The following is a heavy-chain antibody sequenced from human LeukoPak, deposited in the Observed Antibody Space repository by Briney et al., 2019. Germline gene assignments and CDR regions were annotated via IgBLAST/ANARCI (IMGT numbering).Heavy chain of an antibody. D-gene: IGHD1-26*01. CDR1: GGTFSSYA. J-gene: IGHJ4*02. CDR3: ARARYSGSYDDFDY. CDR2: IIPIFGTA. V-gene: IGHV1-69*06. Sequence: SVKVSCKASGGTFSSYAISWVRQAPGQGLEWMGGIIPIFGTANYAQKFQGRVTITADKSTSTAYMELSSLRSEDTAVYYCARARYSGSYDDFDYWGQGTLVTVSS.